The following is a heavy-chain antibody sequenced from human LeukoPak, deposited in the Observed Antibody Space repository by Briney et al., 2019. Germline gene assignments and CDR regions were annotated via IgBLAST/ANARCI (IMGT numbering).Heavy chain of an antibody. Sequence: PGGSLRLSCAASGFTFSSYAMSWVRQAPGKGLEWVSAISGSGGSTYYADSVKGRFTISRDNSKNTLYLQMYSLRAEDTAVYYCAKLNTYYYGSGDYWGQGTLVTVSS. CDR2: ISGSGGST. CDR1: GFTFSSYA. V-gene: IGHV3-23*01. CDR3: AKLNTYYYGSGDY. D-gene: IGHD3-10*01. J-gene: IGHJ4*02.